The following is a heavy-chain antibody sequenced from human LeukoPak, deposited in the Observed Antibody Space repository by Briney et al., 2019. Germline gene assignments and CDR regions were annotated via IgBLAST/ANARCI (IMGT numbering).Heavy chain of an antibody. J-gene: IGHJ4*02. Sequence: SETLSLTCIVSGDSISSTSYYWGWIRRPPGKGLEWIGNIYYSGSTYYNPSLRSRVTISVDTSKNQFSLKLSSVTAADTAVYYCAHGPYYYDTSSFDYWGQGTLVTVSS. V-gene: IGHV4-39*01. CDR3: AHGPYYYDTSSFDY. CDR1: GDSISSTSYY. D-gene: IGHD3-22*01. CDR2: IYYSGST.